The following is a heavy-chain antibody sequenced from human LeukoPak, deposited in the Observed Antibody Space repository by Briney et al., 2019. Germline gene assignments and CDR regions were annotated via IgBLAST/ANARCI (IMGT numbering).Heavy chain of an antibody. CDR1: GGSISSGGYY. CDR2: VYYSGSA. Sequence: SQTLSLTCTVSGGSISSGGYYWSWIRQPPGMTLEWIGSVYYSGSAFYNPSLKSRVTISVDTSKNLFSLDLGSVTAADTAVYYCVKRGSGITAVADYWGQGTLVTVSS. CDR3: VKRGSGITAVADY. V-gene: IGHV4-39*02. J-gene: IGHJ4*02. D-gene: IGHD1-20*01.